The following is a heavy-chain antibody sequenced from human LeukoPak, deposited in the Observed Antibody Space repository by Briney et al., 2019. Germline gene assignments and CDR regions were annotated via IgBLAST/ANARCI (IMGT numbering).Heavy chain of an antibody. D-gene: IGHD3-22*01. J-gene: IGHJ4*02. Sequence: SETLSLTCTVSGDSIRSYYWSWIRQPAGKGLEWIGRIYTSGSTNYNPSLQNRVTMSVDTSKNQFSLKLSSATAADTAVYYCASTTYYYDSSGYYFLDYWGQGTLVTVSS. V-gene: IGHV4-4*07. CDR1: GDSIRSYY. CDR2: IYTSGST. CDR3: ASTTYYYDSSGYYFLDY.